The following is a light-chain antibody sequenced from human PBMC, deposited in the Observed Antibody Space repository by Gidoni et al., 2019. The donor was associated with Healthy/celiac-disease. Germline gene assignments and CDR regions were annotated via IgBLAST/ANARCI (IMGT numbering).Light chain of an antibody. CDR3: LLYYGGAQLGV. CDR2: STS. V-gene: IGLV7-43*01. Sequence: QTVVTQEPSLTPSPGGTVTLTCASSTGAVTSGYYPNWFQQKPGQAPRALIYSTSNNHSWTPARFSGSLLGGKAALTLSGVQPEDEAEYYCLLYYGGAQLGVFGGGTKLTVL. CDR1: TGAVTSGYY. J-gene: IGLJ3*02.